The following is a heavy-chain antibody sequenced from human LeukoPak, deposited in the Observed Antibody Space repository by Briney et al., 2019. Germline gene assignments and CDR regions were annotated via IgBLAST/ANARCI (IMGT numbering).Heavy chain of an antibody. D-gene: IGHD3-10*01. CDR2: VNPTGGST. V-gene: IGHV1-46*01. Sequence: RASVTVSCKASGYTFTTNYMHWVRQAPGQGLEWMGIVNPTGGSTTYTQKFQGRVTMTRDTSTSTVYMELSSLRSEDTAVYYCAREASGVNGFDYWGQGTLVTVSS. CDR1: GYTFTTNY. J-gene: IGHJ4*02. CDR3: AREASGVNGFDY.